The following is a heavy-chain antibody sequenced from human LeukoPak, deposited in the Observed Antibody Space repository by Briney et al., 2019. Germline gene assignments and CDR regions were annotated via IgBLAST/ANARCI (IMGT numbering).Heavy chain of an antibody. Sequence: SETLSLTCAVYGGSFSGFYWSWIRQPPGKGLEWIGEINHSGSTNYNPSLKSRVTISVDTSKNQFSLKLSSVTAADTAVYYCARIQLSFDYWGQGTLVTVSS. CDR3: ARIQLSFDY. V-gene: IGHV4-34*01. D-gene: IGHD5-18*01. CDR1: GGSFSGFY. CDR2: INHSGST. J-gene: IGHJ4*02.